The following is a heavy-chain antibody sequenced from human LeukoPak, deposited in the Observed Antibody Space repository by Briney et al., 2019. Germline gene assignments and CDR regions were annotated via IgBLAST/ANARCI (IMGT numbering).Heavy chain of an antibody. CDR1: GGSLSSYY. Sequence: SETLSLTCTVSGGSLSSYYWSWIRQPPGKGLEWIGYIYYSGSTNYNPSLKSRVTISVDTSKNQFSLKLSSVTAADTAVYYCARDYYDSSGDAFDIWGQGTMVTVSS. J-gene: IGHJ3*02. D-gene: IGHD3-22*01. V-gene: IGHV4-59*01. CDR2: IYYSGST. CDR3: ARDYYDSSGDAFDI.